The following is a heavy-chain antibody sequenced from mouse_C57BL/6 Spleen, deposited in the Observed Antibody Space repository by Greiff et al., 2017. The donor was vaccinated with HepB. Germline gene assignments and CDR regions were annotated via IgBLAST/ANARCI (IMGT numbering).Heavy chain of an antibody. CDR3: AKTRYGSSYNAMDY. CDR1: GYTFTDYY. CDR2: INPNNGGT. D-gene: IGHD1-1*01. V-gene: IGHV1-26*01. J-gene: IGHJ4*01. Sequence: VQLQQSGPELVKPGASVKISCKASGYTFTDYYMNWVKQSHGKSLEWIGDINPNNGGTSYNQKFKGKATLTVDKSSSTAYMELRSLTSEDSAVYYCAKTRYGSSYNAMDYWGQGTSVTVSS.